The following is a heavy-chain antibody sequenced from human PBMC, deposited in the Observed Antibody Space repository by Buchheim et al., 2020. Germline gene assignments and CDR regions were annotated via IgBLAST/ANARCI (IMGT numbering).Heavy chain of an antibody. Sequence: QVQLVESGGGVVQPGRSLRLSCAASGFTFSSYGMHWVRQAPGKGLEWVAVIWYDGSNKYYADSVKGRFTISSDNSKNTLYLQMNSLRAEDTAVYYCARGKGSSGWYDAFDIWGQGT. CDR3: ARGKGSSGWYDAFDI. D-gene: IGHD6-19*01. V-gene: IGHV3-33*01. J-gene: IGHJ3*02. CDR2: IWYDGSNK. CDR1: GFTFSSYG.